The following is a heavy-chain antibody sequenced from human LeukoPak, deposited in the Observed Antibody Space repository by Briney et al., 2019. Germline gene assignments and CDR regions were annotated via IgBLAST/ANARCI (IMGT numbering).Heavy chain of an antibody. D-gene: IGHD3-22*01. CDR3: ARELYYYDSSGYYPAFDY. Sequence: GGSLGLSCAASGFTFSDYYMSWIRQAPGKGLEWVSYISSSGSTIYYADSVKGRFTISRDNAKNSLYLQMNSLRAEDTAVYYCARELYYYDSSGYYPAFDYWGQGTLVTVSS. CDR1: GFTFSDYY. CDR2: ISSSGSTI. J-gene: IGHJ4*02. V-gene: IGHV3-11*04.